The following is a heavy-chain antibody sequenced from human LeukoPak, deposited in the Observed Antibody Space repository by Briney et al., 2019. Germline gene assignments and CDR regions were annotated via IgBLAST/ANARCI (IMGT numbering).Heavy chain of an antibody. CDR3: ASEAFCAGGTCQLQRVAS. J-gene: IGHJ6*02. CDR1: GYTFTAYY. Sequence: GSVKLSSKASGYTFTAYYMHRVRQAPGQGLERMGLIDSNTSDTKYAQKFQGTLTITRDTSTGTAYVELRSLISGDTAVYYCASEAFCAGGTCQLQRVASWGPRTRVTLSS. V-gene: IGHV1-2*02. CDR2: IDSNTSDT. D-gene: IGHD2-8*02.